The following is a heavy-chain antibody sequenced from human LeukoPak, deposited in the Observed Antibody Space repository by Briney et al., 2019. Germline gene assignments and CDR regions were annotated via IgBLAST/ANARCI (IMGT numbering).Heavy chain of an antibody. CDR1: GFTFSSYA. CDR3: ARALRKARIAAAGTVDY. D-gene: IGHD6-13*01. CDR2: ISYDGSNK. V-gene: IGHV3-30-3*01. Sequence: GGSLRLSCAASGFTFSSYAMSWVRQAPGKGLEWVAVISYDGSNKYYADSVKGRFTISRDNSKNTLYLQMNSLRAEDTAVYYCARALRKARIAAAGTVDYWGQGTLVTVSS. J-gene: IGHJ4*02.